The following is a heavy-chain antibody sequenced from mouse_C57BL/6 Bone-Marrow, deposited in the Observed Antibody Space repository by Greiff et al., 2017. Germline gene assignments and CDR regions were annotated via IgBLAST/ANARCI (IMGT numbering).Heavy chain of an antibody. CDR2: IHPNSGST. V-gene: IGHV1-64*01. CDR3: ARGGYGSYWYFDV. Sequence: QVQLQQPGAELVKPGASVKLSCKASGYTFTSYWMHWVKQRPGQGLEWIGMIHPNSGSTNYNEKFKSKATLTVDKSSSTAYMQRSSLTSEDSAVYYCARGGYGSYWYFDVWGTGTTVTVSS. J-gene: IGHJ1*03. CDR1: GYTFTSYW. D-gene: IGHD1-1*01.